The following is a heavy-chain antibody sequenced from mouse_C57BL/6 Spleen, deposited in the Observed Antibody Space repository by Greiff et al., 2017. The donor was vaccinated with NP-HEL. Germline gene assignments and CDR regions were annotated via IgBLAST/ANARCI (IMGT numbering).Heavy chain of an antibody. V-gene: IGHV1-64*01. CDR1: GYTFTSYW. CDR2: IHPNSGST. CDR3: ARDRDRDYFDY. J-gene: IGHJ2*01. Sequence: QVQLKQPGAELVKPGASVKLSCKASGYTFTSYWMHWVKQRPGQGLEWIGMIHPNSGSTNYNEKFKSKATLTVDKSSSTAYMQLSSLTSEDSAVYYCARDRDRDYFDYWGQGTTLTVSS. D-gene: IGHD3-3*01.